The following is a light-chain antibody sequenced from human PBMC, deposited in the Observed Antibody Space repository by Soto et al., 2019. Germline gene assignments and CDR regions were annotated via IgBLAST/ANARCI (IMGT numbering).Light chain of an antibody. Sequence: DVQMTQSPSSLSASVGDRVTITCWASQGISNSLAWYQQRPGRVPKLLIYGASNLQSEVPSRFSGSGSGTDFTLTISSLQPEDVATYYCQKYDSAARTFGQGTKVDIK. CDR1: QGISNS. CDR3: QKYDSAART. V-gene: IGKV1-27*01. CDR2: GAS. J-gene: IGKJ1*01.